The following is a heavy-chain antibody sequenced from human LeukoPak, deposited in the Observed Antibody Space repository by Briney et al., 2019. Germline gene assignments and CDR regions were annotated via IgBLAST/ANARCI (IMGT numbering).Heavy chain of an antibody. J-gene: IGHJ4*02. CDR1: GGSISSSSYY. V-gene: IGHV4-39*01. Sequence: SETLSLTCTVSGGSISSSSYYWGWIRQPPGKGLEWIGSIYYSGSTYYNPSLKSRVTISVDTSKNQFSLKLSSVTAADTAVYYCARYFVGTVTTSKPIDYWGQGTLVTVSS. D-gene: IGHD4-17*01. CDR2: IYYSGST. CDR3: ARYFVGTVTTSKPIDY.